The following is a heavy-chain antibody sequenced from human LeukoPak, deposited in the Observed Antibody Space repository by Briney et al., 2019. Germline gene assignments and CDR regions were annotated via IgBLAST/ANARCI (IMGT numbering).Heavy chain of an antibody. CDR2: IYYSGST. CDR1: GGSISSGDYY. D-gene: IGHD3-22*01. CDR3: ARDDDSSDHFDY. V-gene: IGHV4-30-4*02. J-gene: IGHJ4*02. Sequence: NSAETLSLPCTVSGGSISSGDYYWSWIRQPPGKGGEWIGYIYYSGSTYYNPSLKSRVTMSVDTSKNQFSLRLSPVTAADTAVYYCARDDDSSDHFDYWGQGTLVTVSS.